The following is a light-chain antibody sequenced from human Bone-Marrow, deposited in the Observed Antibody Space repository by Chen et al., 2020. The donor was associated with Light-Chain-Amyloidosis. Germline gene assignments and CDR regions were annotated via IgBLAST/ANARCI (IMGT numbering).Light chain of an antibody. CDR3: TAYRDMNSIV. V-gene: IGLV2-14*03. J-gene: IGLJ1*01. Sequence: QSALNQPASVSGSPGQSISLSFTGTSSDIGDYMYVSWYQHHPVKAPKLIIFDVTNLTSWVSDHFSGSKSGNTASLTISGLQAEVGADYYCTAYRDMNSIVFGTGTKISVL. CDR2: DVT. CDR1: SSDIGDYMY.